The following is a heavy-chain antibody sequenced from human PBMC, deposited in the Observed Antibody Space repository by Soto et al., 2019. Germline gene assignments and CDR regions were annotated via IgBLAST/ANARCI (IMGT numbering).Heavy chain of an antibody. CDR1: GFAFSNYW. V-gene: IGHV3-74*03. Sequence: EAQLVQSGGGLVQPGGSMRLSCEACGFAFSNYWMHWIRQAPGKGLVWVSGIKSDGSRTTYADSVKGRFTSSRDNAKSTLYLQMNSLEAEDTAVYYCARDEGVAMVRGYDSWGQGTLVTVSS. CDR3: ARDEGVAMVRGYDS. D-gene: IGHD3-10*01. CDR2: IKSDGSRT. J-gene: IGHJ4*02.